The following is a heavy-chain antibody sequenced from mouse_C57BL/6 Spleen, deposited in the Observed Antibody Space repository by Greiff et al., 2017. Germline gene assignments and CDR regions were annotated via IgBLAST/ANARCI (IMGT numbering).Heavy chain of an antibody. CDR2: IYPRSGNT. Sequence: LVESGAELARPGASVKLSCKASGYTFTSYGISWVKQRTGQGLEWIGEIYPRSGNTYYNEKFKGKATLTADKSSSTAYMELRSLTSEDSAVYFCAGDNYYAMDYWGQGTSVTVSS. CDR1: GYTFTSYG. D-gene: IGHD3-3*01. J-gene: IGHJ4*01. CDR3: AGDNYYAMDY. V-gene: IGHV1-81*01.